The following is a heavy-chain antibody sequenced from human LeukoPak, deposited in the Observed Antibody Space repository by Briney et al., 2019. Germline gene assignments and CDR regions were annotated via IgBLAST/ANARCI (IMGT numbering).Heavy chain of an antibody. V-gene: IGHV3-21*01. CDR1: GFTFSSYS. Sequence: GGSLRLSCAASGFTFSSYSMNWVRQAPGKGLEWVSSISSSSSYIYYADSVKGRFTISRDNAKNSLYLQMNSLRAEDTAVYYCARANLHYYGSGSSRPLDYWGQGTLVTVSS. J-gene: IGHJ4*02. CDR3: ARANLHYYGSGSSRPLDY. CDR2: ISSSSSYI. D-gene: IGHD3-10*01.